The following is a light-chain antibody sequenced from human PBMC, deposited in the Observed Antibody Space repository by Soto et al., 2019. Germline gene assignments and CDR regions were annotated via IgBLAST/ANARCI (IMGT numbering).Light chain of an antibody. CDR3: QQYYTTPLT. Sequence: IVMTKSPDSLAVSLGERATIKCKSSQSVLFTSNNKNYLGWFQQKPRQPPTLLLSWASTRESGVPDRVSGSGSGTDFTLTISSLPAEDVSFYYCQQYYTTPLTFGGGTKVEIK. CDR2: WAS. V-gene: IGKV4-1*01. J-gene: IGKJ4*02. CDR1: QSVLFTSNNKNY.